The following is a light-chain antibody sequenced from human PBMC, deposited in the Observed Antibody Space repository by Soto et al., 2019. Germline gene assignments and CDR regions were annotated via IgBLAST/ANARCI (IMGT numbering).Light chain of an antibody. CDR2: GAS. J-gene: IGKJ3*01. Sequence: TQSPGTLSLSPGERATVSCRDSQTVSRNYLAWYQKKPGQAPRVLIYGASSRATGIPDRFSGSGSGADFTLTISRLEPEDFAVYYCQQYTTSPFTFGPGTKVDIK. CDR3: QQYTTSPFT. CDR1: QTVSRNY. V-gene: IGKV3-20*01.